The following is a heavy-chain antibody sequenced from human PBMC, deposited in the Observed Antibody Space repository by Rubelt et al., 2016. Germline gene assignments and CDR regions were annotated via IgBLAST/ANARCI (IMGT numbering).Heavy chain of an antibody. D-gene: IGHD4-17*01. CDR2: IYYIGST. CDR1: GGSISSSSYY. Sequence: QLQLQESGPGLVKPSETLSLTCTVSGGSISSSSYYWGWIRQPPGKGLEWIGSIYYIGSTYYNPSLQSRGTIAVDTSKNHFSLKLSSVTAADTAVYYCARGKGYGDYVGYWGQGALVTVSA. CDR3: ARGKGYGDYVGY. J-gene: IGHJ4*02. V-gene: IGHV4-39*07.